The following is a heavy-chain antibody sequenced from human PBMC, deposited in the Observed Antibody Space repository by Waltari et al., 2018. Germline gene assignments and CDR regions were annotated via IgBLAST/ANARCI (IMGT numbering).Heavy chain of an antibody. V-gene: IGHV3-7*01. CDR3: STTTWGGVNDY. J-gene: IGHJ4*02. D-gene: IGHD4-17*01. Sequence: EVQLVESGGGLVQPGGSLRLSCVASGFTFSSRWMSWVRQAPGKGLEGVTNIRQDGSERYYGGSVKGRFTVSRDNAQNSLYLQMNSLSAEDTAMYYCSTTTWGGVNDYWGQGTLVTVSS. CDR1: GFTFSSRW. CDR2: IRQDGSER.